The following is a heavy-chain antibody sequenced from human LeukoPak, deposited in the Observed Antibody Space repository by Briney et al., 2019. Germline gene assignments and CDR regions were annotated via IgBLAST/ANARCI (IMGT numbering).Heavy chain of an antibody. CDR2: INSAGRST. V-gene: IGHV3-74*01. J-gene: IGHJ1*01. CDR3: ARAPNQWELPWYFQH. CDR1: GFTFSSYW. Sequence: GGSLRLSCAASGFTFSSYWMHWVRQAPGKGLVWVSRINSAGRSTSYADSVKGRFTISRDNAKNTLYLQMNSLRAEDTAVYYCARAPNQWELPWYFQHWGQGTLVTVSS. D-gene: IGHD1-26*01.